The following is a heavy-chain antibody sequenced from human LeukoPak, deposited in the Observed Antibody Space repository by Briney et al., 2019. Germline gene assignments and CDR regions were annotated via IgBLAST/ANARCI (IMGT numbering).Heavy chain of an antibody. Sequence: VASVKVSCKASGFTFTSSAMQWVRQARGQRLEWVGWIVVGSGNKNYAQKFQERVTLTRDMVTSTAYMELSSLRSEDTAVYYCAAAQNFPVYCSGGICSYCFDYWGQGTLVTVSS. CDR3: AAAQNFPVYCSGGICSYCFDY. CDR2: IVVGSGNK. D-gene: IGHD2-15*01. V-gene: IGHV1-58*02. J-gene: IGHJ4*02. CDR1: GFTFTSSA.